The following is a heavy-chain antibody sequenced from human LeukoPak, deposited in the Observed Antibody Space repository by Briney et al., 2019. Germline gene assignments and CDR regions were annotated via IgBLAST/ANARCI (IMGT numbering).Heavy chain of an antibody. CDR2: IKEDGSET. CDR1: GFIFKKYW. D-gene: IGHD5-12*01. CDR3: ARDPALRSGYAGGFDY. J-gene: IGHJ4*02. Sequence: GGSLRLSCAASGFIFKKYWMNWVRQVPGKGLECLANIKEDGSETYYADSVKGRFTISRDNAKNSLYLQMNSLRAEDTAVYYCARDPALRSGYAGGFDYWGQGTLVTVSS. V-gene: IGHV3-7*01.